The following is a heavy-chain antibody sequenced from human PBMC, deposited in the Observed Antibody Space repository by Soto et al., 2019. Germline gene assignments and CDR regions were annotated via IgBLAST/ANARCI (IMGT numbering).Heavy chain of an antibody. CDR2: IYYTGST. CDR3: ARGRDYDSSGYYFLEY. V-gene: IGHV4-59*01. Sequence: WTWIRQPPAKGLEWIGYIYYTGSTNYNLSLKSRGTISADTSKNQFSLKLSSVTAADTAVYYCARGRDYDSSGYYFLEYWGQGTLVTVSS. J-gene: IGHJ4*02. D-gene: IGHD3-22*01.